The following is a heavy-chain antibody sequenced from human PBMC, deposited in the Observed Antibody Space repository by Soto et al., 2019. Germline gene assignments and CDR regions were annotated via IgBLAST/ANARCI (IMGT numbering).Heavy chain of an antibody. V-gene: IGHV1-46*01. D-gene: IGHD1-1*01. CDR3: ARTSGETGTPSQSENFDY. CDR1: GYTFTSYY. J-gene: IGHJ4*02. CDR2: INPSGGST. Sequence: ASVKVSCKASGYTFTSYYMRWVRQAPGQGLEWMGIINPSGGSTSYAQKFQGRVTMTRDTSTSTVYMELSSLRSEDTAVYYCARTSGETGTPSQSENFDYWGQGTLVTVSS.